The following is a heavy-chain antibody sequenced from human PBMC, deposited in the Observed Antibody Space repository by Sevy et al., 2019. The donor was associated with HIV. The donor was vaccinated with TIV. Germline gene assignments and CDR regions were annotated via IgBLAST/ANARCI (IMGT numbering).Heavy chain of an antibody. CDR2: LIGGGSRT. Sequence: GGSLRLSCAASGFSFSNYAMSWVRQAPGKGLEWVSTLIGGGSRTYYADSVTGRFTISRDNSKNTLYLQMNSLRAEDTALYYCARDHSSSGYSFDYWGQGTLVTVSS. D-gene: IGHD6-19*01. J-gene: IGHJ4*02. V-gene: IGHV3-23*01. CDR3: ARDHSSSGYSFDY. CDR1: GFSFSNYA.